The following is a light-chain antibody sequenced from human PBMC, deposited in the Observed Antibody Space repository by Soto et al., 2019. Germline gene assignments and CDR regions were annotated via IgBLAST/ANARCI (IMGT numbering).Light chain of an antibody. V-gene: IGKV3-20*01. CDR3: QQYGSSPPFT. CDR1: QSVSSSY. Sequence: EIVLTQSPGTLSLSPGERATLSCRASQSVSSSYLAWYQQKPGQAPRLLIYGASSSATGIPDRFSGSGSGTDFTLTISRLEPEDFAVYYCQQYGSSPPFTFGPGTKFDIK. CDR2: GAS. J-gene: IGKJ3*01.